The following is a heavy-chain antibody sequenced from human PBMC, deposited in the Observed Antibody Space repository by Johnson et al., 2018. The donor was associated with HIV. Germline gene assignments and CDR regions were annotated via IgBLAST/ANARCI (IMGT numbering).Heavy chain of an antibody. D-gene: IGHD6-6*01. V-gene: IGHV3-66*01. CDR1: GFTFDDYG. Sequence: VQLVESGGGVVRPGGSLRLSCAASGFTFDDYGMSWVHQAPGKGLEWVSVIYSGGSTYYADSVKGRFTISRDNSKNTLYLQMNSLRAEDTAVYYCASLSSSGAFDIWGQGTMVTVSS. CDR2: IYSGGST. CDR3: ASLSSSGAFDI. J-gene: IGHJ3*02.